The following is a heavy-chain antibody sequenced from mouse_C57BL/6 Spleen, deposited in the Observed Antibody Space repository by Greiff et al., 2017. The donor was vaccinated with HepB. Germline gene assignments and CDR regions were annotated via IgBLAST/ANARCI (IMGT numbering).Heavy chain of an antibody. CDR3: ARGHYDEDWYFDV. Sequence: EVMLVESGGGLVKPGGSLKLSCAASGFTFSDYGMHWVRQAPEKGLEWVAYISSGSSTIYYADTVKGRFTISRDNAKNTLFLQMTSLRSEDTAMYYCARGHYDEDWYFDVWGTGTTVTVSS. CDR2: ISSGSSTI. CDR1: GFTFSDYG. D-gene: IGHD2-4*01. V-gene: IGHV5-17*01. J-gene: IGHJ1*03.